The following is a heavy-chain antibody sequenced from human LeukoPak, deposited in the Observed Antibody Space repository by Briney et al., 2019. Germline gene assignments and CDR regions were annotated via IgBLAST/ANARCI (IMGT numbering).Heavy chain of an antibody. CDR3: ARDLGYYDSSGYYPLNY. D-gene: IGHD3-22*01. CDR2: INPSGGST. CDR1: GYTFTSYY. Sequence: ASVKVSCKASGYTFTSYYMHWVRQAPGQGLEWMGIINPSGGSTSYAQKFQGRVTMTRDMSTSTVYMELSSLRSEDTAVYYCARDLGYYDSSGYYPLNYWGQGTLVTVSS. J-gene: IGHJ4*02. V-gene: IGHV1-46*01.